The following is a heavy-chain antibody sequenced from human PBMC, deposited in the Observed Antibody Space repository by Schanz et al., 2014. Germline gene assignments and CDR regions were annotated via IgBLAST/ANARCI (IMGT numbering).Heavy chain of an antibody. D-gene: IGHD6-13*01. CDR3: AKEKEEVAADGSFFDY. Sequence: QVYLVESGGDLVKPGGSLRLSCAASGFTFSDYGLHWVRQAPGKGLEWVGFISFDGRNTGYAHSVKGRFTISRDNSKNTVNLQMNSLRAEDTAVYYCAKEKEEVAADGSFFDYWGQGTLVTVSS. CDR1: GFTFSDYG. J-gene: IGHJ4*02. V-gene: IGHV3-30*18. CDR2: ISFDGRNT.